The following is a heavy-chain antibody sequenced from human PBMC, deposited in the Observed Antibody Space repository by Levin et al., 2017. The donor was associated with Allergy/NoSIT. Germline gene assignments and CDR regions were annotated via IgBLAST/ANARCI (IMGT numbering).Heavy chain of an antibody. J-gene: IGHJ4*02. Sequence: SETLSLSCTVSGDSISSFYWGWIRQPPGKGLEWIGYIHYTGSTNYSPSLKGRVTISRDMSKNQFSLKLSSVTASDTAMYYCARGFRGYSYGSDSWGQGTLVTVSS. CDR1: GDSISSFY. CDR3: ARGFRGYSYGSDS. D-gene: IGHD5-18*01. V-gene: IGHV4-59*08. CDR2: IHYTGST.